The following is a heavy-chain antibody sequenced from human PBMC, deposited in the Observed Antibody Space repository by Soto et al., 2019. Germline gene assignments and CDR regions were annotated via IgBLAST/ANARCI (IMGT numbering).Heavy chain of an antibody. J-gene: IGHJ4*02. Sequence: QVQLIPSGAEVEKPGASVKVSCKASGYTFSRYGMHWVRQAPGQGLEWMGWINTANGKTGYSEKFQGRVTITRDTSATTVYMELHSLRSEDTATYYSARESTGLSFDHWGQGILVTVSS. V-gene: IGHV1-3*04. CDR2: INTANGKT. CDR1: GYTFSRYG. CDR3: ARESTGLSFDH. D-gene: IGHD2-8*02.